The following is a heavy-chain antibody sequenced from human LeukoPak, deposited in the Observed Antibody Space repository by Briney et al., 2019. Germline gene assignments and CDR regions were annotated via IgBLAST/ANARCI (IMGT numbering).Heavy chain of an antibody. CDR1: GGSIGSYY. CDR2: IYSSGTT. CDR3: ARSPMYSSSWSDGNTFDY. J-gene: IGHJ4*02. V-gene: IGHV4-4*07. D-gene: IGHD6-13*01. Sequence: SETLSLTCTVSGGSIGSYYWTWIRQPAGKGLEWIGRIYSSGTTNYNPSLKSRVTISVDTSKNQFSLKLSSVTAADTAVYYCARSPMYSSSWSDGNTFDYWGQGTLVTVSS.